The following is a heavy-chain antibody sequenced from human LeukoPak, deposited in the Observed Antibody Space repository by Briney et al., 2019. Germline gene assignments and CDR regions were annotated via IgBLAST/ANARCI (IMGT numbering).Heavy chain of an antibody. Sequence: ASVKVSCKASGGTFSSYAISWVRQAPGQGLEWMGWISAYNGNTNYAQKLQGRVTMTTDTSTSTAYMELRSLRSDDTAVYYCARYVGGKFGGGSYQNRLFDYWGQGTLVTVSS. V-gene: IGHV1-18*01. D-gene: IGHD1-26*01. CDR2: ISAYNGNT. CDR1: GGTFSSYA. J-gene: IGHJ4*02. CDR3: ARYVGGKFGGGSYQNRLFDY.